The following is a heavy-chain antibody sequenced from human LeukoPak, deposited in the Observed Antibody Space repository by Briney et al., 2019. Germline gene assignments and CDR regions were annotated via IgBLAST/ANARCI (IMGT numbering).Heavy chain of an antibody. J-gene: IGHJ5*02. CDR1: GGSVTDYY. Sequence: PSETLSLTCTVSGGSVTDYYWSWIRQSPGKGLEWIGYIYYTGTSYNPSLKSRVTISADTSKNQFSLKLSSVTAADTAVYYCARHVRKRGIAVAGTPGWFDPWGQGTLVTVSS. CDR3: ARHVRKRGIAVAGTPGWFDP. CDR2: IYYTGT. V-gene: IGHV4-59*08. D-gene: IGHD6-19*01.